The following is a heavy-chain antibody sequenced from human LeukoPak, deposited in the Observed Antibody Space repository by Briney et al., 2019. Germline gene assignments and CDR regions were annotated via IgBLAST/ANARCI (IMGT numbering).Heavy chain of an antibody. D-gene: IGHD6-19*01. V-gene: IGHV3-13*01. CDR1: GFTFIDYD. CDR3: ARGGIQVSGIDEFDY. Sequence: GGSLRLSCAASGFTFIDYDMHWVRQVIGKGLEWVSAIGIRGDTHYSGSVQGRFTISRENAESSLYLQMNSLRAEDTAVYYCARGGIQVSGIDEFDYWGQGTLVTVSS. J-gene: IGHJ4*02. CDR2: IGIRGDT.